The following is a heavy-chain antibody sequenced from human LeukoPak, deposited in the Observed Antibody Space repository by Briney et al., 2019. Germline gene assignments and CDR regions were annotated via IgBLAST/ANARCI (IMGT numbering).Heavy chain of an antibody. Sequence: SETLSLTCAVSGGSISSGGYSWSWIRQPPGKGLEWIGYIYHSGSTYYNPSLKSRVTISVDRSKNQFSLKLSSVTAADTAVYYCARGWDSSGYSLGFDYWGQGTLVTVSS. CDR1: GGSISSGGYS. CDR3: ARGWDSSGYSLGFDY. J-gene: IGHJ4*02. CDR2: IYHSGST. D-gene: IGHD3-22*01. V-gene: IGHV4-30-2*01.